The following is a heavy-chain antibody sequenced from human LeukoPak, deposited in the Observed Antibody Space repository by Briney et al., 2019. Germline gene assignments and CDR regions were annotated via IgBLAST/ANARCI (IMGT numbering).Heavy chain of an antibody. V-gene: IGHV1-2*02. CDR3: ARDWPRGESRGTMVRGPDY. CDR1: GYTFTGYY. Sequence: ASVKVSCKASGYTFTGYYLHWVRQAPGQGLEWMGWINPNSGGTNYAQKFQGRVTMTRDTSISTAYMELSRLRSDDTAVYYCARDWPRGESRGTMVRGPDYWGQGTLVTVSS. J-gene: IGHJ4*02. D-gene: IGHD3-10*01. CDR2: INPNSGGT.